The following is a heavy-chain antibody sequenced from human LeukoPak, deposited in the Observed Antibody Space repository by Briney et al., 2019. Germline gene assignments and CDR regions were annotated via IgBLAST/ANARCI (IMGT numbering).Heavy chain of an antibody. Sequence: GGSLRLSCAASGFTFSSYAMSWVRQAPGKGLEWVSAISGSGGSTYYADSVKGRFTISRDNSKNTLYLQMNSLRAEDTAVYYCAKDIKAAAGKPWDAFDTWGQGTMVTVSS. V-gene: IGHV3-23*01. CDR1: GFTFSSYA. J-gene: IGHJ3*02. D-gene: IGHD6-13*01. CDR3: AKDIKAAAGKPWDAFDT. CDR2: ISGSGGST.